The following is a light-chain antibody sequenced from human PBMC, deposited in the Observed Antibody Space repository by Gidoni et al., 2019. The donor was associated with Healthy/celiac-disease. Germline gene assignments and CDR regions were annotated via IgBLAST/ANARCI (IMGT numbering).Light chain of an antibody. Sequence: QSALTQPPSAPGPPGQSVTISCTGASSDVGGHNFVSWYQQHPGKAPKLMLSEVSKRPSGVPDRYSGSKSGNTASLTVSGLQAEDEADYYCSSYAGSNDVIFGGGTKLTVL. V-gene: IGLV2-8*01. CDR3: SSYAGSNDVI. CDR2: EVS. CDR1: SSDVGGHNF. J-gene: IGLJ2*01.